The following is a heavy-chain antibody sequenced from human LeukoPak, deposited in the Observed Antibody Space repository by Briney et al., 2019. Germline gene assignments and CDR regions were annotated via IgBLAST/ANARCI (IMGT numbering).Heavy chain of an antibody. V-gene: IGHV3-74*01. J-gene: IGHJ4*02. CDR2: INSDGSST. Sequence: GGSLRLSCAASGFTFSTYWMHWVRQAPGKGLVWVSRINSDGSSTRYADSVKGRFTISRDNAKNTLYLQMNSLRAEDTAVYYCVRRLRGWSSGFDSWGQGILVTVSS. CDR3: VRRLRGWSSGFDS. CDR1: GFTFSTYW. D-gene: IGHD6-19*01.